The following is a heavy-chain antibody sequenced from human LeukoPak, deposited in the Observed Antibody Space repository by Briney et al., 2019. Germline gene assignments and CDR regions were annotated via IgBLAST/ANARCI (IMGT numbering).Heavy chain of an antibody. J-gene: IGHJ4*02. CDR1: GGSITSGGYF. V-gene: IGHV4-31*03. CDR3: ARYYCGTSYCPGVDY. CDR2: ISYYGTP. Sequence: SETLSLTCTVSGGSITSGGYFWTWILQRPGEGLEWIGYISYYGTPFYNPSFRSRLTISRDTPRNQFSLNLSSVTAADTALYYCARYYCGTSYCPGVDYWGQGALVTVSS. D-gene: IGHD2-21*01.